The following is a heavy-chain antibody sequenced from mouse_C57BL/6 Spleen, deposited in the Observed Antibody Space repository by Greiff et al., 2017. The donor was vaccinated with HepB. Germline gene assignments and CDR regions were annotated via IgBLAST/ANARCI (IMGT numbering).Heavy chain of an antibody. CDR2: INPGSGGT. D-gene: IGHD2-1*01. CDR3: ARGGGNGPFAY. Sequence: VQLVESGAELVRPGTSVKVSCKASGYAFTNYLIEWVKQRPGQGLEWIGVINPGSGGTNYNEKFKGKATLTADKSSSTAYMQLSSLTSEDSAVYFCARGGGNGPFAYWGQGTLVTVSA. J-gene: IGHJ3*01. V-gene: IGHV1-54*01. CDR1: GYAFTNYL.